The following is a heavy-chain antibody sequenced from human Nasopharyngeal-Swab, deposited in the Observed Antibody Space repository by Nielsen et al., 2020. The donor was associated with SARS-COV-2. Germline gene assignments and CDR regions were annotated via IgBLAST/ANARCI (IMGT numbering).Heavy chain of an antibody. CDR2: ISYGGSNK. D-gene: IGHD3-3*01. CDR3: AREVLRFLEWLLTDYYYYGMDV. V-gene: IGHV3-30*03. Sequence: VRQAPGKGLEWVAVISYGGSNKYYADSVKGRFTISRDNSKNTLYLQMNSLRAEDTAVYYCAREVLRFLEWLLTDYYYYGMDVWGQGTTVTVSS. J-gene: IGHJ6*02.